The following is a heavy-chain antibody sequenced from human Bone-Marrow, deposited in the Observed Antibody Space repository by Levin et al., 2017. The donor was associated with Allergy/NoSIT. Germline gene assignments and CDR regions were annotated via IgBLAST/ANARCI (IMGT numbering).Heavy chain of an antibody. CDR2: ALNDGNKK. D-gene: IGHD3-3*01. V-gene: IGHV3-30*04. CDR1: RFNLNDYA. CDR3: ARSYEPLGFSVFGLRDGLDV. Sequence: GGSLRLSCAASRFNLNDYALHWVRQAPGKGLEWVAVALNDGNKKVYAESVRGRFTISRDTSENTLYLQMNSLRAEDTAVYYCARSYEPLGFSVFGLRDGLDVWGQGTTVIVSS. J-gene: IGHJ6*02.